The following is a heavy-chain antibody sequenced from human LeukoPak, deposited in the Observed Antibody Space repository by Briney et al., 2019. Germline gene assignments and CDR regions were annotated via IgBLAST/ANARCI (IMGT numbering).Heavy chain of an antibody. D-gene: IGHD4-23*01. Sequence: SETLPLTCAVYGGSFSGYYWSWIRQPPGKGLEWIGEINHSGSTNYNPSLKSRVTISVDTSKNQFSLKLSSVTAADTAVYYCARKNGGGYFDYWGQGTLVTVSS. CDR3: ARKNGGGYFDY. V-gene: IGHV4-34*01. CDR2: INHSGST. J-gene: IGHJ4*02. CDR1: GGSFSGYY.